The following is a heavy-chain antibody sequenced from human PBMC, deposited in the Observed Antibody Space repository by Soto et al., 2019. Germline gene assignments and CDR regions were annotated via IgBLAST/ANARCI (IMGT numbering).Heavy chain of an antibody. Sequence: QITLKQSGPTLVKPTQTLTLTCTFSGFSLTAAGAGVGWIRQPPGKALEWLALIYWNDDTRYSPSLKSRLTINKDTSKNQVVLRMTNRDPVDTATYYCAYRRYGNYPRDNWFDPWGQGILVIVS. J-gene: IGHJ5*02. CDR1: GFSLTAAGAG. V-gene: IGHV2-5*01. CDR3: AYRRYGNYPRDNWFDP. CDR2: IYWNDDT. D-gene: IGHD4-17*01.